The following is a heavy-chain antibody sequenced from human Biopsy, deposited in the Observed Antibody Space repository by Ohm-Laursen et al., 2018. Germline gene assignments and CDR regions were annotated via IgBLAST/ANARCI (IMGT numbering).Heavy chain of an antibody. CDR2: ITGSGDGA. CDR3: AKASRNYYDSTGYYFDY. Sequence: SLRLSCAATGFTFSSYAMNWVRQAPGSGLEWVSGITGSGDGAYYADSMRGRFTITRDNSRNTLYLQMNSLRADDTAVYYCAKASRNYYDSTGYYFDYWGQGTLVTVSS. D-gene: IGHD3-22*01. J-gene: IGHJ4*02. V-gene: IGHV3-23*01. CDR1: GFTFSSYA.